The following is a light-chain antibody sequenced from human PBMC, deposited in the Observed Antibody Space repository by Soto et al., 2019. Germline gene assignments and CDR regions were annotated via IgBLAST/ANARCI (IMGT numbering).Light chain of an antibody. V-gene: IGKV3-11*01. Sequence: EIVLTQSPGTLSLSPVERATLSCMASQSFRGLLAWYQQKPGQAPRLLIYDAYNRATGIPPMFSGSGSGTDFTLTISSLEPEDSASYYCQQYDSFWTFGQGTKVDIK. J-gene: IGKJ1*01. CDR2: DAY. CDR1: QSFRGL. CDR3: QQYDSFWT.